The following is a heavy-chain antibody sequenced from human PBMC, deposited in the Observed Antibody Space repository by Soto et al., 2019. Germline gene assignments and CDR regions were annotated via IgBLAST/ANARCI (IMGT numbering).Heavy chain of an antibody. Sequence: GASVKVSCKASGYTFTSYGISWVRQAPGQGLEWMGWISAYNGNTNYAQKLQGRVTMTTDTSKNTLYLQMNSLRAEDTAVYYCARQEYSTTWYLNYGGQGTLVTVSS. CDR2: ISAYNGNT. D-gene: IGHD6-13*01. V-gene: IGHV1-18*01. CDR3: ARQEYSTTWYLNY. CDR1: GYTFTSYG. J-gene: IGHJ4*02.